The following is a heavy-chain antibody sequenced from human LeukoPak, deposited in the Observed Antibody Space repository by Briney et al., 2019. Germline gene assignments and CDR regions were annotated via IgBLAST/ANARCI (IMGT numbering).Heavy chain of an antibody. J-gene: IGHJ4*02. CDR1: GGTFSSYA. D-gene: IGHD5-18*01. CDR3: ARGVVRGTAMVTYYFDY. CDR2: IIPIFGTA. Sequence: ASVKVSCKASGGTFSSYAISWVRQAPGQGLEWMGGIIPIFGTANYAQKFQGRVTITADESTSTAYMELSSLRSEDTAVYYCARGVVRGTAMVTYYFDYWGQGTLVTVSS. V-gene: IGHV1-69*13.